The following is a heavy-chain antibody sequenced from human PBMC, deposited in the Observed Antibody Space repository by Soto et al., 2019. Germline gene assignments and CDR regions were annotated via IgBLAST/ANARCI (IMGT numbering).Heavy chain of an antibody. CDR3: ASGGPYDAFDI. V-gene: IGHV1-69*13. CDR2: IIPIFGTA. J-gene: IGHJ3*02. Sequence: VASVKVSCKASGGTFSSYAISWVRQAPGQGLEWMGGIIPIFGTANYAQKFQGRVTITADESTSTAYMELSSLRSEDTAVYYCASGGPYDAFDIWGQGTMVTVSS. CDR1: GGTFSSYA.